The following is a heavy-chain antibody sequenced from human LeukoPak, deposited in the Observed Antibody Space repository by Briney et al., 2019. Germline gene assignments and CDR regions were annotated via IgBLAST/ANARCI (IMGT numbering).Heavy chain of an antibody. D-gene: IGHD3-16*02. J-gene: IGHJ4*02. CDR3: ARAHHRRVYDYVWGSYPY. CDR2: ISSISSTI. CDR1: GFTFSSYS. V-gene: IGHV3-48*01. Sequence: GGSLRLSCAAAGFTFSSYSMNWVRQAPGKGLEWVSYISSISSTIYYADSGKGRFTISRYNAKNSLYLQMNSLRAEDTAVYYCARAHHRRVYDYVWGSYPYWGQGTLVTVSS.